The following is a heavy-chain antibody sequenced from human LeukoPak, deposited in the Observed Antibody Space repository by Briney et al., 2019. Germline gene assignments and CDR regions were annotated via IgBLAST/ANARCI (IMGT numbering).Heavy chain of an antibody. Sequence: ASVKVSCKASGGTFSSYAISWVRQAPGQGLEWMGRIIPIFGTANYAQKFQGRVTITTDESTCTAHMELSSLRSEDTAVYYCARASPGGAFDIWGQGTMVTVSS. J-gene: IGHJ3*02. CDR2: IIPIFGTA. D-gene: IGHD1-14*01. CDR1: GGTFSSYA. CDR3: ARASPGGAFDI. V-gene: IGHV1-69*05.